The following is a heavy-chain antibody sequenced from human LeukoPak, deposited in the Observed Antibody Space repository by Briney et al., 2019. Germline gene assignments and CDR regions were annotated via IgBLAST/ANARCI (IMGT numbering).Heavy chain of an antibody. D-gene: IGHD5-18*01. CDR1: GGSVRSTTYY. CDR3: ARHRYSYGPADY. V-gene: IGHV4-39*01. J-gene: IGHJ4*02. CDR2: IYYSRST. Sequence: SETLSLTCTVSGGSVRSTTYYWGWIRQPPGTGLGWIGTIYYSRSTFYNSSLKSRVSISVDTPKNQFSLNLNSVTATDTAVYYCARHRYSYGPADYWGQGTLVTVSS.